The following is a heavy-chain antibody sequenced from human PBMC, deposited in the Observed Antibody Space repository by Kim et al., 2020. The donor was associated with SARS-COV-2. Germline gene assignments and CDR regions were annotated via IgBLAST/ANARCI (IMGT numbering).Heavy chain of an antibody. CDR1: GFTFSSYW. V-gene: IGHV3-74*01. D-gene: IGHD3-10*01. J-gene: IGHJ4*02. CDR3: ARDFLYGSGSLLAA. Sequence: GGSLRLSCAASGFTFSSYWMHWVRQAPGKALVWVSRINSDGSSTSYADSVKGRFTISRDNAKNTLYLQMNSLRAEDTAVYYCARDFLYGSGSLLAAWGQGTLVTVSS. CDR2: INSDGSST.